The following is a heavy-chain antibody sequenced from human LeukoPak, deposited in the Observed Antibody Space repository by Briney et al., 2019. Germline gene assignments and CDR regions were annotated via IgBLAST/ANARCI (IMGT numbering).Heavy chain of an antibody. J-gene: IGHJ4*02. Sequence: PSETLFLICAVSGGSISSDDYFRSWIRHHPGKCLEWIGYIYHRGSTSYNPSLKSRVTMSLAKSGNQFSLNLSSVTAADTVFFFKQKTAYEILTGYFLFDSWGQGTLVTVSS. CDR1: GGSISSDDYF. D-gene: IGHD3-9*01. V-gene: IGHV4-30-2*01. CDR2: IYHRGST. CDR3: QKTAYEILTGYFLFDS.